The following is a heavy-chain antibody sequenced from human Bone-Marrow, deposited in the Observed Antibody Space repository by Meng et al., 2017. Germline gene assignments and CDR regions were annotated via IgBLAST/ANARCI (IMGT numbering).Heavy chain of an antibody. Sequence: QLQLQESGAGLVKPSETLSLNCTVSGGSSSSSSYYWGWIRQPPGKGLEWIGSIYYSGSTYYNPSLKSRVTISVDTSKNQFSLKLSSVTAADTAVFYCASIEVMRRNYFDYWGQGTLVTVSS. CDR2: IYYSGST. V-gene: IGHV4-39*01. CDR3: ASIEVMRRNYFDY. D-gene: IGHD3-16*01. J-gene: IGHJ4*02. CDR1: GGSSSSSSYY.